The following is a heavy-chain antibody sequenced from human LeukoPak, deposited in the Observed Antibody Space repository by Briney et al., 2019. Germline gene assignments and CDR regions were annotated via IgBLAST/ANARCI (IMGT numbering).Heavy chain of an antibody. V-gene: IGHV3-49*04. J-gene: IGHJ6*02. D-gene: IGHD5-12*01. Sequence: GGSLRLSCTASGFTFGDYAMTWVRQGPGKGLEWVGFIRSKAYGGTTDFAASVKGIFIISRDDSKSIAYLQMNSLKTEDTAVYYCTAYDPSDYYGMDVWGQGTTVTVS. CDR3: TAYDPSDYYGMDV. CDR1: GFTFGDYA. CDR2: IRSKAYGGTT.